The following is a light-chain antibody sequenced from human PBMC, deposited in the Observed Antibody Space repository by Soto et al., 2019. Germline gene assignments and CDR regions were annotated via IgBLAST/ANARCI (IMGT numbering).Light chain of an antibody. Sequence: QSALTQPASGSGAPGQSITISCTGTSSDVGGDNYVSWYQQDPGKAPKLVIYDVTYRPSGISTRFSGSNSGNTASLTISGLQAEDEADYYCSSYTNSNSYVFGSGTKLTVL. CDR3: SSYTNSNSYV. J-gene: IGLJ1*01. V-gene: IGLV2-14*01. CDR2: DVT. CDR1: SSDVGGDNY.